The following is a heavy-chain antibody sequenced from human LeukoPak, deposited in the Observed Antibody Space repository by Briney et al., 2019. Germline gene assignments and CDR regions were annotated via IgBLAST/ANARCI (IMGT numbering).Heavy chain of an antibody. J-gene: IGHJ5*02. V-gene: IGHV1-2*02. CDR3: ARSLDDYAEFDP. D-gene: IGHD4-17*01. CDR2: INPNSGGT. Sequence: GASVKVSCKASGYTFTGYYMHWVRQAPGQGLEWMGWINPNSGGTNYAQKFQGRVTMTRDTSISTAYMELSRLRSDDTAVYYCARSLDDYAEFDPWGQRTLVTVSS. CDR1: GYTFTGYY.